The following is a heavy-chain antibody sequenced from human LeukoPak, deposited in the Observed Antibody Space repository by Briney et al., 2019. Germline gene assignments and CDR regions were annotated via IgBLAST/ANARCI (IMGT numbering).Heavy chain of an antibody. CDR3: ARDSGLGDFGMDV. J-gene: IGHJ6*02. CDR1: GFTFSSHS. CDR2: FSGTSNTI. V-gene: IGHV3-48*01. Sequence: SLXXXCVASGFTFSSHSMSWVRQAPGKGLEWVSYFSGTSNTIYYADSVKGRFTISRDNAKNSLYLQMNSLRAEDTAVYYYARDSGLGDFGMDVWGQGTSVIVSS. D-gene: IGHD3-10*01.